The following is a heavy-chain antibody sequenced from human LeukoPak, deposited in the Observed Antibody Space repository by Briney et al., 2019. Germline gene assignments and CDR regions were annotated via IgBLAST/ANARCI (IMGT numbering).Heavy chain of an antibody. CDR3: ARDLSIETGTTDFDY. J-gene: IGHJ4*02. V-gene: IGHV3-21*01. D-gene: IGHD1-1*01. Sequence: GGSLRLSCAASGFTFSGYSMNWVRQAPGKGLEWVSSISSSSSYIYYADSVKGRFTISRDNAKNSLYLQMNSLRAEDTAVYYCARDLSIETGTTDFDYWGQGTLVTVSS. CDR1: GFTFSGYS. CDR2: ISSSSSYI.